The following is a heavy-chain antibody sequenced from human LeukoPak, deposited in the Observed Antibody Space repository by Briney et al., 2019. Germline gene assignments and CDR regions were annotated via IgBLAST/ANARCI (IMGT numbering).Heavy chain of an antibody. CDR2: ISSGSNYI. J-gene: IGHJ4*02. Sequence: GGSLRLSCTASGFTFSSYSMSWVRQAPGKGLEWVSCISSGSNYIYYADSVKGRFTISRDNAKNSLYLQMNSLRAEDTAVYYCARGRGIVALDYWGQGTLVTVSS. D-gene: IGHD5-12*01. CDR3: ARGRGIVALDY. V-gene: IGHV3-21*01. CDR1: GFTFSSYS.